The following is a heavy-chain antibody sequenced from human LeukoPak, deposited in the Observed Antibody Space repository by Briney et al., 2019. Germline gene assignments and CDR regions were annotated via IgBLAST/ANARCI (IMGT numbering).Heavy chain of an antibody. D-gene: IGHD6-19*01. J-gene: IGHJ4*02. CDR3: ARGGLGSAFDN. CDR1: GFTFSTYG. V-gene: IGHV3-23*01. CDR2: TSGSGCST. Sequence: GGSLRLSCAASGFTFSTYGMSWVRQAPGKGLECVSATSGSGCSTYSADSVKGRFTISRDNTKTTLYLQMNSLRTEDTAVYYCARGGLGSAFDNWGQGTLVTVSS.